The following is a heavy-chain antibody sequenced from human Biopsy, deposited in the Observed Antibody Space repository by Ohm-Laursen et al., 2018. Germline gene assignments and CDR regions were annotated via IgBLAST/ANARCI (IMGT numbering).Heavy chain of an antibody. CDR2: ITADEK. CDR3: ARVTLPLYLDY. J-gene: IGHJ4*02. CDR1: DYTFYSYG. Sequence: SVKVSCKASDYTFYSYGITWVRRAPGQGLEWMGWITADEKNSAPKFQGRVTMTADTSTSTVYMEVRGLRSDDTAVYYCARVTLPLYLDYWGQGTRVSVSS. V-gene: IGHV1-18*04. D-gene: IGHD5/OR15-5a*01.